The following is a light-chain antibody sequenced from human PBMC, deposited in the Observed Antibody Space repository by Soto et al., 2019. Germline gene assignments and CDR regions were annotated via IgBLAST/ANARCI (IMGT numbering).Light chain of an antibody. CDR3: QQYNNWPPAT. CDR1: QIISSN. CDR2: RTS. Sequence: EIGMTHSPATLPLSPGEGATLSCRASQIISSNLAWYQQKPGQAPRLLMFRTSSRATGFPAWFSGSGSGTEFNLTISSLQSEDFGVYYCQQYNNWPPATFGGGPKVDIK. V-gene: IGKV3-15*01. J-gene: IGKJ4*01.